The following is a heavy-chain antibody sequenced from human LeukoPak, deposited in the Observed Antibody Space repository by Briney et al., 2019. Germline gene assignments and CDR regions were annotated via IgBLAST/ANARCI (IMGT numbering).Heavy chain of an antibody. CDR2: INAGNGNT. D-gene: IGHD3-10*01. V-gene: IGHV1-3*01. CDR3: ARSVITMVRGVISY. J-gene: IGHJ4*02. CDR1: GYTFTSYA. Sequence: GASVKVSCKASGYTFTSYAMHWVRQAPGQRLEWMGWINAGNGNTKYSQKFQGRVTITRDTSASTAYMELSSLRSEDTAVYYCARSVITMVRGVISYWGQGTLVTVSS.